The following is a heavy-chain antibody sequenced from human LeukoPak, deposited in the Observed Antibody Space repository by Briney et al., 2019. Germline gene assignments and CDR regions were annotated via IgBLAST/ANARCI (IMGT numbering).Heavy chain of an antibody. Sequence: GGSLRLSCAASGFTFSSYAMNWVRQAPGKGLEWVSAIGSSGGGTYYPDSVKGRFTVSRDNSKNTLYLQMNSLSAEDTAVYYCAKDSFWTDFWSGYHRGNWFDPWGQGTLVTVSS. J-gene: IGHJ5*02. V-gene: IGHV3-23*01. CDR3: AKDSFWTDFWSGYHRGNWFDP. D-gene: IGHD3-3*01. CDR2: IGSSGGGT. CDR1: GFTFSSYA.